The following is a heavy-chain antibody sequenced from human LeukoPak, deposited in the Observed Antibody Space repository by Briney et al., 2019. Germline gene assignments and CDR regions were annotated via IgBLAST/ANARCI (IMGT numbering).Heavy chain of an antibody. D-gene: IGHD3-16*01. CDR1: GASISSDF. Sequence: SETLSLTCTVSGASISSDFWTWIRQPPGKGLEWIGYISYSGSTNYNPSLKSRVTISLDTSKNQISLKLSSVTAADTAVYYCARLPGQPHYDRGTYWIRPGYFDYWGQGNLVTVSS. J-gene: IGHJ4*02. CDR3: ARLPGQPHYDRGTYWIRPGYFDY. CDR2: ISYSGST. V-gene: IGHV4-59*08.